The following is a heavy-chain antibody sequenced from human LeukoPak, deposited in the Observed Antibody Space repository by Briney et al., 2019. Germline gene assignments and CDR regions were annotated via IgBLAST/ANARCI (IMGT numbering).Heavy chain of an antibody. V-gene: IGHV3-53*01. Sequence: GGSLRLSCVASGFTFSSNVMIWVRQAPGKGLEWVSVIHTGGTTYYADSVKGRFTISRDKSKNTLYLQMNSLRAEDTAVYYCAISTGIYYDSSGYNWGQGTLVTVSS. CDR3: AISTGIYYDSSGYN. CDR1: GFTFSSNV. D-gene: IGHD3-22*01. J-gene: IGHJ4*02. CDR2: IHTGGTT.